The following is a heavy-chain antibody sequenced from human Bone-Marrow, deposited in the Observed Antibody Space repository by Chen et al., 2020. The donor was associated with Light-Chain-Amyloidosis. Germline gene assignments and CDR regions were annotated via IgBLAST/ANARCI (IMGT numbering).Heavy chain of an antibody. CDR2: ISYDGSNK. CDR3: ARGGYYYDSSGYQPPGFSWGYYYYYGKDV. Sequence: GFTFSSYAMHWVRQAPGKGLEWVAVISYDGSNKYYADSVKGRFTISRDNSKNTLYLQMNSLRAEDTAVYYCARGGYYYDSSGYQPPGFSWGYYYYYGKDVWGQGTTVTVSS. CDR1: GFTFSSYA. D-gene: IGHD3-22*01. V-gene: IGHV3-30-3*01. J-gene: IGHJ6*02.